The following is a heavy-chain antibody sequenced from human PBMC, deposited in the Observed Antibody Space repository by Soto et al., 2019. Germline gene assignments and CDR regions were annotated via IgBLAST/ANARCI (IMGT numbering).Heavy chain of an antibody. Sequence: ASVKVSCKVSGYTLTELSMHWVRQAPGKGLEWMGGFDPEDGETIYAQKFQGRVTMTEDTSTDTAYMELSSLRSEDTAVYYCATRQRGWYFPFDYWAQRTLVTVSS. J-gene: IGHJ4*02. CDR2: FDPEDGET. D-gene: IGHD6-19*01. CDR3: ATRQRGWYFPFDY. V-gene: IGHV1-24*01. CDR1: GYTLTELS.